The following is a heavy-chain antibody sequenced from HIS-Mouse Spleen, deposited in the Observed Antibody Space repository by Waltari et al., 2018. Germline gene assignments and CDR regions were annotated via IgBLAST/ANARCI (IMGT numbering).Heavy chain of an antibody. V-gene: IGHV3-30-3*01. CDR1: GFTFRTYS. CDR2: ISYDGSNK. D-gene: IGHD1-20*01. Sequence: QVQLVESGGGVVQPGRSLRLSCAASGFTFRTYSLPCVRQAPGKGLEWVAVISYDGSNKYYADSVKGRFTISRDNSKNTLYLQMNSLRAEDTAVYYCARDHRNNWAIRDWGQGTLVTVSS. CDR3: ARDHRNNWAIRD. J-gene: IGHJ4*02.